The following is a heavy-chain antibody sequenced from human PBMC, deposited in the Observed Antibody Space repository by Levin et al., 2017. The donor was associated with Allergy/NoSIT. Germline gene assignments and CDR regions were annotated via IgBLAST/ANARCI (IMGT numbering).Heavy chain of an antibody. J-gene: IGHJ3*02. CDR3: ARVFYYYDSSGYYQGDAFDI. V-gene: IGHV3-74*01. D-gene: IGHD3-22*01. Sequence: SCAASGFTFSSYWMHWVRQAPGKGLVWVSRINSDGSSTSYADSVKGRFTISRDNAKNTLYLQMNSLRAEDTAVYYCARVFYYYDSSGYYQGDAFDIWGQGTMVTVSS. CDR1: GFTFSSYW. CDR2: INSDGSST.